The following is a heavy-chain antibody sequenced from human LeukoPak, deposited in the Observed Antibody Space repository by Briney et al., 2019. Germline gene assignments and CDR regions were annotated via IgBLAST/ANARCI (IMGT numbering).Heavy chain of an antibody. CDR3: ARQFPDSSSSYYYYYYMDV. CDR2: IYHSGST. D-gene: IGHD6-13*01. Sequence: SETLSLTCAVSGYSISSGYYWGWIRQPPGKGLEWIGSIYHSGSTYYNPSLKSRVTISVDTSKNQFSLKLSSVTAADTAVHYCARQFPDSSSSYYYYYYMDVWGKGTTVTVSS. CDR1: GYSISSGYY. V-gene: IGHV4-38-2*01. J-gene: IGHJ6*03.